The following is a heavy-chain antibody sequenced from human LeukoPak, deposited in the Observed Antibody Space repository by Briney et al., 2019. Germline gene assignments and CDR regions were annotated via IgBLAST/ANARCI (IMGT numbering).Heavy chain of an antibody. CDR3: ARHVWAILDY. Sequence: PSETLSLTCTVSGGSISSYYWSWIRQPPGKGLEWIGYIYYSGSTNYNPSLKSRVTISVDTSKNQFSLKLSSVTAADTAVYYCARHVWAILDYWGQGTLVTVSS. J-gene: IGHJ4*02. CDR1: GGSISSYY. CDR2: IYYSGST. V-gene: IGHV4-59*08. D-gene: IGHD3-16*01.